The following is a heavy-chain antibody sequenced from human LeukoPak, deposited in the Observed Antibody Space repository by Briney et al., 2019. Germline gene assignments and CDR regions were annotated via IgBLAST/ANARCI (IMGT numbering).Heavy chain of an antibody. V-gene: IGHV3-21*01. J-gene: IGHJ6*03. D-gene: IGHD6-13*01. CDR1: GFTFSSYS. Sequence: GGSLRLSCAASGFTFSSYSMSWVRQAPGKGLEWVSFISTSSSYIHNADSVKGRFTISRDNAENSLYLQMNSLRAEDTAVYYCARAAIAAARIYYYMDVWGKGTTVTVSS. CDR2: ISTSSSYI. CDR3: ARAAIAAARIYYYMDV.